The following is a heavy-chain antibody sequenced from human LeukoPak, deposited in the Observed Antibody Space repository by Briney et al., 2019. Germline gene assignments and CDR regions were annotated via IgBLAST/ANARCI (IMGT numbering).Heavy chain of an antibody. V-gene: IGHV1-8*03. D-gene: IGHD2-2*01. CDR2: MNPNSGNT. CDR3: ARGGGGGYCSSTSCYRTYNWFDP. CDR1: GYAFTSYG. Sequence: ASVKVSCKASGYAFTSYGISWVRQAPGQGLEWMGWMNPNSGNTGYAQKFQGRVTITRNTSISTAYMELSSLRSEDTAVYYCARGGGGGYCSSTSCYRTYNWFDPWGQGTLVTVSS. J-gene: IGHJ5*02.